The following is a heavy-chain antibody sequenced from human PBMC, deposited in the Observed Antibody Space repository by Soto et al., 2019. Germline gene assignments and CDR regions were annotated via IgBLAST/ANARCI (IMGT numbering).Heavy chain of an antibody. CDR2: IWYDGSNK. J-gene: IGHJ6*03. CDR3: ARAPYYDFWSGFRPNYYYYYYMDV. D-gene: IGHD3-3*01. V-gene: IGHV3-33*01. Sequence: GGSLRLSCAASGFTFSSYGMHWVRQAPGKGLEWVAVIWYDGSNKYYADSVKGRFTISRDNSKNTLYLQMNSLRAEDTAVYYCARAPYYDFWSGFRPNYYYYYYMDVWGKGTTVTVSS. CDR1: GFTFSSYG.